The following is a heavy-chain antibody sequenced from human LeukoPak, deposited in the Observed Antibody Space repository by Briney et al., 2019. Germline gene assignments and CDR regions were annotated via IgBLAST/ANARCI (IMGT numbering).Heavy chain of an antibody. D-gene: IGHD6-19*01. CDR3: ARGPLPGIAVAGTRLNWFDP. V-gene: IGHV1-69*13. Sequence: SVKVSCKASGGTFSSYAISWVRQAPGQGLEWMGGIIPIFGTANYAQKFQGRVTITADESTSTAYMELSSLRSEDTAVYYCARGPLPGIAVAGTRLNWFDPWGQGTLVTVSS. J-gene: IGHJ5*02. CDR1: GGTFSSYA. CDR2: IIPIFGTA.